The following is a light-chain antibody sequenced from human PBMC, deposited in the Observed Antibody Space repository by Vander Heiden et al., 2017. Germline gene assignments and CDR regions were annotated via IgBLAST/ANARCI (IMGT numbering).Light chain of an antibody. V-gene: IGKV3-11*01. CDR1: QMVSSY. CDR3: QQRSNWPPA. CDR2: DAS. Sequence: EIVLTQSPVTLSLSPGAGATVTCRASQMVSSYLAWYQHKPGQAPRPLISDASNGAAGSPARFSGGGSGTDFTLTIDSREPEEFAVYYCQQRSNWPPAFGQGTKLEIK. J-gene: IGKJ2*01.